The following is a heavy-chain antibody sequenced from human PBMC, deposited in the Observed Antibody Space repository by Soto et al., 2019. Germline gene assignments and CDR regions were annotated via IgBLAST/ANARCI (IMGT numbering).Heavy chain of an antibody. Sequence: EVHLLESGGGLVQPGGSLRLSCVASGFTFSTHAMSWVRQAPGKGPEWVSTFSGSGGNIYYAESVKGRLTISRDDSKNTLYLQMNSLRVEDTAVYYCAKDPPWTVGPLAMDVWGQGTTVTVSS. V-gene: IGHV3-23*01. D-gene: IGHD2-2*01. CDR2: FSGSGGNI. CDR3: AKDPPWTVGPLAMDV. CDR1: GFTFSTHA. J-gene: IGHJ6*02.